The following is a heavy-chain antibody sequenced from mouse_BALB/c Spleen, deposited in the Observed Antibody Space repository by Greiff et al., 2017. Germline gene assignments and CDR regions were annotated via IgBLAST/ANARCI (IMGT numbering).Heavy chain of an antibody. V-gene: IGHV1-7*01. Sequence: VQVVESGAELAKPGASVKMSCKASGYTFTSYWMHWVKQRPGQGLEWIGYINPSTGYTEYNQKFKDKATLTADKSSSTAYMQLSSLTSEDSAVYYCARRVGGGDYWGQGTSVTVSS. D-gene: IGHD1-1*02. J-gene: IGHJ4*01. CDR3: ARRVGGGDY. CDR2: INPSTGYT. CDR1: GYTFTSYW.